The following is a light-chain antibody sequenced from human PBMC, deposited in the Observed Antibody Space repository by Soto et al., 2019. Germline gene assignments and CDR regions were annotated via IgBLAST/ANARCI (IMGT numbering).Light chain of an antibody. CDR3: KQRSEWPLT. CDR1: QSVSSY. V-gene: IGKV3-11*01. CDR2: DAS. Sequence: EIVMPKSPATMSVSPGGSSPLSRRASQSVSSYLAWYQQKPGQAPRLLIYDASNRATGIPARFSGSGSGTDFSLTISSLEPEDFAVYYCKQRSEWPLTVGGGNKVAIK. J-gene: IGKJ4*01.